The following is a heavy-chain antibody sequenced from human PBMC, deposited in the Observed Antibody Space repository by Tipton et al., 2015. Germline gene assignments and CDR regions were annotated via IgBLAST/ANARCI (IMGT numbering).Heavy chain of an antibody. D-gene: IGHD3-22*01. CDR2: IINRGST. CDR3: ASSTYYYDSSGHYHDAFDI. CDR1: GGSIRSVNYY. Sequence: GLVKPSQTLSLTCTVSGGSIRSVNYYWSWVRQPPGKGLEWIGYIINRGSTYYNPSLKSRVTMSVDMSKNQFYLKLSSVTAADTAVYFCASSTYYYDSSGHYHDAFDIWGQGTVVTVSS. V-gene: IGHV4-30-4*01. J-gene: IGHJ3*02.